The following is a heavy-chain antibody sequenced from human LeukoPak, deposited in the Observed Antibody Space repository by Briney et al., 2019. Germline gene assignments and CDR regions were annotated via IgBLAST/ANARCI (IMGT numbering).Heavy chain of an antibody. V-gene: IGHV4-38-2*01. Sequence: SETLSLTCAVSGYFISSGYYWGWLRPPPGKGLEWIGVVSHSGSTFYTPSLKSRFTISGDPSRNQFSLKLSSLTAADTAVYYYASTALGYCTTSSCPDYWGPGTLVTVSS. CDR3: ASTALGYCTTSSCPDY. CDR2: VSHSGST. J-gene: IGHJ4*02. D-gene: IGHD2-2*01. CDR1: GYFISSGYY.